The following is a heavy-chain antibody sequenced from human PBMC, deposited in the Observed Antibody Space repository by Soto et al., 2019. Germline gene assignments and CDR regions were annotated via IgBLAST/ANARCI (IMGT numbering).Heavy chain of an antibody. CDR2: ISLSSSAI. CDR3: ARDGPAAATVDY. CDR1: GFTFSDYY. Sequence: TGGSLRLSCAASGFTFSDYYMSWIRQAPGKGLEWISYISLSSSAIYHADSVKGRFTVSRDNAKNTLYLQMNSLRPEDTAVYYCARDGPAAATVDYWGQGTLVTV. D-gene: IGHD6-25*01. V-gene: IGHV3-11*01. J-gene: IGHJ4*02.